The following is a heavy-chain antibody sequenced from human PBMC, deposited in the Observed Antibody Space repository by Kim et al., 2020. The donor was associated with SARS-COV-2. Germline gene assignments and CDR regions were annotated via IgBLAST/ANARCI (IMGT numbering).Heavy chain of an antibody. Sequence: SVKGRFTISRDNSRNPVYLQMNSLRAEDTAVYFCARTRGDEYSYYNGMDVWGQGTTVTVS. CDR3: ARTRGDEYSYYNGMDV. V-gene: IGHV3-53*01. D-gene: IGHD7-27*01. J-gene: IGHJ6*02.